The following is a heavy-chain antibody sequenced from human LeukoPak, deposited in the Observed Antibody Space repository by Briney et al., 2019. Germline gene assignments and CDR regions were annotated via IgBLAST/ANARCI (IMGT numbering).Heavy chain of an antibody. V-gene: IGHV4-59*01. CDR2: IYYSGST. Sequence: SETLFLTCTVSGGSISSYYWSWIRQPPGKGLEWIGYIYYSGSTNYNPSLKSRVTISVDTSKNQFSLKLSSVTAADTAVYYCARGGYYGSGSYYRDYYYYYGMDVWGQGTTVTVSS. CDR3: ARGGYYGSGSYYRDYYYYYGMDV. J-gene: IGHJ6*02. CDR1: GGSISSYY. D-gene: IGHD3-10*01.